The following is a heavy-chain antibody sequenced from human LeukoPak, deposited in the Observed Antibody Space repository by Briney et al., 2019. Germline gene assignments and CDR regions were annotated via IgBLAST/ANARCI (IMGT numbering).Heavy chain of an antibody. CDR3: ARAGIVGAATESPFDN. J-gene: IGHJ4*02. CDR2: ISSSGSSI. D-gene: IGHD1-26*01. Sequence: GGSLRHSCAASGFTFSDYYMSWIRQAPGKGLKWLSYISSSGSSIYSADSVKGRFTISRDNAKNSLYLQMNSLRAGDTAVYYCARAGIVGAATESPFDNWGQGTLVTVSS. V-gene: IGHV3-11*01. CDR1: GFTFSDYY.